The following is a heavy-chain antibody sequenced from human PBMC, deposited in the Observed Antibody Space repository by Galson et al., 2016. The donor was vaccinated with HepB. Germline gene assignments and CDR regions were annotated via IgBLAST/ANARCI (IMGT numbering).Heavy chain of an antibody. CDR3: ARDTYDYGGYYYGMDV. D-gene: IGHD4-17*01. CDR2: ISAYNGNT. Sequence: SVKVSCKASGYTFTSYGISWVRQAPGQGLEWMGWISAYNGNTNYAQKLQGRVTMTTDTSTSTAYMEPRSLRSDDTAVYYCARDTYDYGGYYYGMDVWGQGTTVTVSS. CDR1: GYTFTSYG. V-gene: IGHV1-18*01. J-gene: IGHJ6*02.